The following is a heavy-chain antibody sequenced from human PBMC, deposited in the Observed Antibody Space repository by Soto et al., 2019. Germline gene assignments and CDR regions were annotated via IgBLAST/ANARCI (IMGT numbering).Heavy chain of an antibody. J-gene: IGHJ3*02. CDR1: GYTFTGYY. Sequence: ASVKVSCKASGYTFTGYYMHCVRQAPGQGLEWMGWINPNSGGTNYAQKFQGWVTMTRDTSISTAYMELSRLRSDDTAVYYCASSVRGLPAPDNITIFGVANDAFDIWGQGTMVTVSS. V-gene: IGHV1-2*04. D-gene: IGHD3-3*01. CDR3: ASSVRGLPAPDNITIFGVANDAFDI. CDR2: INPNSGGT.